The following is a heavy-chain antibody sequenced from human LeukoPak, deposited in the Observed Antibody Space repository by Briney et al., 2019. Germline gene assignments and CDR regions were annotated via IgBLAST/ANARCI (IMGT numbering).Heavy chain of an antibody. D-gene: IGHD6-6*01. CDR3: ARGGIPARRCDS. CDR2: INSDNGV. CDR1: GFTLTTSE. J-gene: IGHJ4*02. Sequence: PGGSLRLSCAASGFTLTTSEMDWVRQAPGKGLEWVAYINSDNGVLYGDSVKGRFTISSDKATNSLYLQMNSLRAEDTAVYYCARGGIPARRCDSWGQGTLVTVSS. V-gene: IGHV3-48*03.